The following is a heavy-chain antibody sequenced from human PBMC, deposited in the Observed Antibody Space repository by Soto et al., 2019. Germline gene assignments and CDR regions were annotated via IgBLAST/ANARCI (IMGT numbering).Heavy chain of an antibody. CDR3: ASDFRTRGWFRQAGNFAMDV. CDR2: IHPNTGGT. Sequence: QVQLVQSGAEVRKPGASVKVSCKASGYPYTNSYMHWVRQAPGQGLEWMGWIHPNTGGTNYAQKFQGRVTMTRDPSVSTVYMELNRLTSDDTAIYFCASDFRTRGWFRQAGNFAMDVWGQGTTVTVS. J-gene: IGHJ6*02. V-gene: IGHV1-2*02. D-gene: IGHD6-19*01. CDR1: GYPYTNSY.